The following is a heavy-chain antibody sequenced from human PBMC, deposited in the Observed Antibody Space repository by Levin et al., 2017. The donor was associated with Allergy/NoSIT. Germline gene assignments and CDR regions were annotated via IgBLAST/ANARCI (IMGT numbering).Heavy chain of an antibody. CDR1: GFSFRSYA. V-gene: IGHV3-23*01. CDR2: FSGGVGTA. D-gene: IGHD3-10*01. CDR3: AKTAYYGPGSFYIPRT. J-gene: IGHJ5*02. Sequence: GGSLRLSCAASGFSFRSYAMSWVRQGPGEGLEWVSVFSGGVGTAYYADSVKGRFTISKDNPKDTLYLQMNSLRVEDTAVYYCAKTAYYGPGSFYIPRTWGQGTRVTVSS.